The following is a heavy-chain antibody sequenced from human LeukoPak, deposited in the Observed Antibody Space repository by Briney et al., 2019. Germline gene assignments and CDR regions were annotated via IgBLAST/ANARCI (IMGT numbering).Heavy chain of an antibody. CDR1: GNSFTNYW. CDR2: IYPGDSDT. D-gene: IGHD5/OR15-5a*01. V-gene: IGHV5-51*01. CDR3: ARVTGLSGQVDY. J-gene: IGHJ4*02. Sequence: GESLKISCKGSGNSFTNYWFAWVRQMPGKGLEWMGIIYPGDSDTRYSPSFQDQVTISADKSISTAYLQWSSLKASDTAMYYCARVTGLSGQVDYWGQGTLATVSS.